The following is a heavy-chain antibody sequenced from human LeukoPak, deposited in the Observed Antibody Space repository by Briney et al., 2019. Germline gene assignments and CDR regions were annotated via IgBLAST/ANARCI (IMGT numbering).Heavy chain of an antibody. CDR3: AEVGSLVVGVAKTQPTLIYYYYMDV. CDR2: IYTSGST. CDR1: GGSISSYY. Sequence: SETLSLTCTVSGGSISSYYWSWIRQPAGKGLEWIGRIYTSGSTNYNPSLKSRVTMSVDTSKNQFSLKMASVTAEDKVVYYCAEVGSLVVGVAKTQPTLIYYYYMDVWGKGTTVTVSS. J-gene: IGHJ6*03. D-gene: IGHD2-2*01. V-gene: IGHV4-4*07.